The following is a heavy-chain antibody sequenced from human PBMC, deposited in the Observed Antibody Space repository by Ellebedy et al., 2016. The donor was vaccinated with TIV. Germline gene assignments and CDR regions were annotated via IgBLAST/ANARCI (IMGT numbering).Heavy chain of an antibody. V-gene: IGHV1-18*01. J-gene: IGHJ4*02. CDR3: ARDLGLYCGDDCYSGDPEY. Sequence: AASVKVSCKASGYTFTSYGITWVRQAPGQGLEWMGWISVYNGNTKDAEKLQGRVTMTTDTSTSTAYMELRSLRSDDTAVYYCARDLGLYCGDDCYSGDPEYWGQGTLITVSS. D-gene: IGHD2-21*02. CDR1: GYTFTSYG. CDR2: ISVYNGNT.